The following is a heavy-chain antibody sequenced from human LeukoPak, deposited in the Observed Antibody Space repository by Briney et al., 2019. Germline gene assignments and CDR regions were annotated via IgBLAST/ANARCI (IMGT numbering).Heavy chain of an antibody. V-gene: IGHV3-21*01. J-gene: IGHJ3*02. D-gene: IGHD5-24*01. Sequence: PGGSLTLSCAASGFTFSTYTMNWVRQAPGRGLEWVSSISISSGYIAYADSLKGRFTVSRDNAKNSLFLQMSGLRAEDTAVYYCARDRRDGYNWDAFDTWGQGTMVTVSS. CDR2: ISISSGYI. CDR1: GFTFSTYT. CDR3: ARDRRDGYNWDAFDT.